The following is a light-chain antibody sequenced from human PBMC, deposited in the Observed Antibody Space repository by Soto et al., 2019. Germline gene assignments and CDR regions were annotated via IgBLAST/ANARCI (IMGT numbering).Light chain of an antibody. CDR2: GAS. CDR3: QQFDDSVT. V-gene: IGKV3-20*01. Sequence: EIVLTQSPCTLPLSPGERATLSCRASQSVSSSYLAWYQQKPGQAPRLLIYGASSRATGIPDRFSGSGSGTDFTLTISRLEPEDSAVYYCQQFDDSVTFGQGTRLEI. J-gene: IGKJ5*01. CDR1: QSVSSSY.